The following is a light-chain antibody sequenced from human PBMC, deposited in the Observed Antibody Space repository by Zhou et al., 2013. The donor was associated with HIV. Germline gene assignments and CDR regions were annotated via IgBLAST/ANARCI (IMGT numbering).Light chain of an antibody. CDR1: QSISSW. V-gene: IGKV1-5*03. Sequence: DIQMTQSPSTLSASVGDRVTITCRASQSISSWLAWYQQKPGKAPKLLIYKASSLESGVPSRFSGSGSGTEFTLTISSLQPEDFATYYCLQHNSYPLLTFGGGTKVEIK. CDR3: LQHNSYPLLT. CDR2: KAS. J-gene: IGKJ4*01.